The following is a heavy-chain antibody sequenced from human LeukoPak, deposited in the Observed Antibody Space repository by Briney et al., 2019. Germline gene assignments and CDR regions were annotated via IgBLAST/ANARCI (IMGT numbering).Heavy chain of an antibody. V-gene: IGHV3-23*01. D-gene: IGHD6-19*01. CDR2: ISGSGGST. Sequence: GGSLRLSCAASGFTFSSYAMSWVRQAPGKGLEWVSAISGSGGSTYYADSVKGRFTISGDNSKNTLYLQMNSLRAEDTAVYYCAKSWRQWLVQDYFDYWGQGTLVTVSS. J-gene: IGHJ4*02. CDR3: AKSWRQWLVQDYFDY. CDR1: GFTFSSYA.